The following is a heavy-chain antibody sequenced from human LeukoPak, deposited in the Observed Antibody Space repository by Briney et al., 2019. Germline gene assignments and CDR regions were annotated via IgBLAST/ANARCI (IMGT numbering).Heavy chain of an antibody. V-gene: IGHV4-59*01. Sequence: SETLSLTCTVSGGSISSYYWSWIRQPPGKGLEWIGYIYYSGSTNYNPSLKSRVTISVDTSKNQFSLKLSSVTAADTAVYFCARAGDEDAFDIWGQGTMVTVSS. CDR3: ARAGDEDAFDI. CDR2: IYYSGST. CDR1: GGSISSYY. J-gene: IGHJ3*02.